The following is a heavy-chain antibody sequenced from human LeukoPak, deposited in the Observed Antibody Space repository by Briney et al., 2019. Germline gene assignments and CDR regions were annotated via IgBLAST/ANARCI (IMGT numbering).Heavy chain of an antibody. V-gene: IGHV3-74*01. Sequence: GGSLRLSCAASGFTFSSYWMHWVRQPPGKGLEWVSRINSDGSTTSYADSVKGRFSISRDNAKNTLYLQMNSLRAEATAVYYCARRLAYCGGDCYSFAFDIWGQGTMVTVSS. CDR2: INSDGSTT. J-gene: IGHJ3*02. D-gene: IGHD2-21*02. CDR3: ARRLAYCGGDCYSFAFDI. CDR1: GFTFSSYW.